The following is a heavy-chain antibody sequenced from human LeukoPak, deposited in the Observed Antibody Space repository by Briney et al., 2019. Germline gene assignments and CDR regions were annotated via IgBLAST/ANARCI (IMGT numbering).Heavy chain of an antibody. Sequence: PSETLSLTCAVYGGSFSGYYWSWIRQPPGKGLEWIGEINHSGSTNYNPSLKSRVTISVDTSKHQFSLKLSSVTAADTAVYYCARGFHYYGSGSLFGYWGQGTLVTVSS. V-gene: IGHV4-34*01. CDR2: INHSGST. D-gene: IGHD3-10*01. J-gene: IGHJ4*02. CDR1: GGSFSGYY. CDR3: ARGFHYYGSGSLFGY.